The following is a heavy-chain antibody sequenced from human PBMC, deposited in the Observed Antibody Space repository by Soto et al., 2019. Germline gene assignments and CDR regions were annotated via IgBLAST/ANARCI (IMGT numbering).Heavy chain of an antibody. J-gene: IGHJ6*02. V-gene: IGHV3-15*07. Sequence: PGGSLRLACAASGVTFSNAGMNWVRQAPGKGLEWVGRIKSKTDGGTTDYAAPVKGRFTISRDDSKNTLYLQMNSLKTEDTDVYYCTTDRGDRGYYYGMDVWGQGTTVTVSS. CDR1: GVTFSNAG. CDR2: IKSKTDGGTT. CDR3: TTDRGDRGYYYGMDV. D-gene: IGHD3-16*02.